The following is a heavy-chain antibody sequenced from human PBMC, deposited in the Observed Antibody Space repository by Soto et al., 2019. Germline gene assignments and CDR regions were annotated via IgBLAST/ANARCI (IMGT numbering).Heavy chain of an antibody. V-gene: IGHV4-31*03. CDR2: IYYSGST. CDR3: AGSITP. J-gene: IGHJ5*02. D-gene: IGHD3-10*01. Sequence: QVQLQESGPGLVKPSQTQSLTCTVSGGSINSGGYYCSWIRQHPGKGLEWIGYIYYSGSTYYNPSLKSRVTIAVDTSNNQCTFKLSSETAADKAFYFGAGSITPWCQRSLVTSSS. CDR1: GGSINSGGYY.